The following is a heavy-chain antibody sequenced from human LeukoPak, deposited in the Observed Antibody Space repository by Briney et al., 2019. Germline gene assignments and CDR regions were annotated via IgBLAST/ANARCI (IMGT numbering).Heavy chain of an antibody. J-gene: IGHJ4*02. CDR2: ISYDGTIK. D-gene: IGHD5-24*01. Sequence: GGSLRLSCAASGFTFNNYGIHWVRQAPGKGLEWVALISYDGTIKHYADSVKGRFTISRDNSKNTLYLQMNSLRAEDTAVYFCARDSARADGYNFDCWGQGTLVTVSP. CDR1: GFTFNNYG. V-gene: IGHV3-30*03. CDR3: ARDSARADGYNFDC.